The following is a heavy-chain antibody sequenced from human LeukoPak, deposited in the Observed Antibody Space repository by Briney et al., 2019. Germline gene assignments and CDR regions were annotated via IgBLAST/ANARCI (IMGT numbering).Heavy chain of an antibody. Sequence: PGGSLRLSCAASGFTFSSYAMSWVRQAPGKGLEWVSAISGGGGSTYYADSVKGRFTISRDNSKNTLYLQMNSLRAEDTAVYYCEKDRVVGTTRDFDYWGQGTLVTVSS. V-gene: IGHV3-23*01. CDR2: ISGGGGST. CDR1: GFTFSSYA. D-gene: IGHD1-26*01. CDR3: EKDRVVGTTRDFDY. J-gene: IGHJ4*02.